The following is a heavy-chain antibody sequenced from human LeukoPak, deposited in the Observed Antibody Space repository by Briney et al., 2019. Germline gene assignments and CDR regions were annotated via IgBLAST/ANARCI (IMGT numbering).Heavy chain of an antibody. D-gene: IGHD3-10*01. Sequence: ASVKVSCKASGYTFTNYGISWVRQAPGQGLEWMGWMNPNSGNTGYAQKFQGRVTITRNTSISTAYMELSSLRSEDTAVYYCARGNPPSHFRGPYDYWGQGTLVTVSS. J-gene: IGHJ4*02. CDR2: MNPNSGNT. CDR1: GYTFTNYG. V-gene: IGHV1-8*03. CDR3: ARGNPPSHFRGPYDY.